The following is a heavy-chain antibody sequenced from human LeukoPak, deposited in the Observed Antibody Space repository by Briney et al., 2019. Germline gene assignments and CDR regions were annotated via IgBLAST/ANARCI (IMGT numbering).Heavy chain of an antibody. V-gene: IGHV3-9*01. Sequence: PGGSLRLSCAASGFTFDDYAMHWVRQAPGKGLEWVSGISWNSGTIGYADSVKGRFTISRDNAKNSLYLQMNSLRAEDTALYYCARRDWNDLYYFDYWGQGTLVTVSS. CDR2: ISWNSGTI. J-gene: IGHJ4*02. D-gene: IGHD1-1*01. CDR3: ARRDWNDLYYFDY. CDR1: GFTFDDYA.